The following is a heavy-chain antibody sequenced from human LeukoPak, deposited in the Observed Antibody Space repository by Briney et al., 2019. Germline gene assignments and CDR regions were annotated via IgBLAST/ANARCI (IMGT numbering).Heavy chain of an antibody. D-gene: IGHD3-22*01. CDR1: GFSFSNYA. J-gene: IGHJ4*02. CDR3: AKRDAYDSSGFFPLFDY. Sequence: GGSLRLSCAASGFSFSNYAMSWVRQAPGKGLEWVSAISGNGGSLYYADSVKGRFTISRDNSKSALYLQVNSLRAEDTAVYYCAKRDAYDSSGFFPLFDYWGQGTLVTVSS. V-gene: IGHV3-23*01. CDR2: ISGNGGSL.